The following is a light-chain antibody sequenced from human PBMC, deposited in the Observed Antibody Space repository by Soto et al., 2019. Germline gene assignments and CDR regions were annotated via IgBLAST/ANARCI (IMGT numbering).Light chain of an antibody. Sequence: QLVLIQPPSASGTPGQRVTISCSGSISNSGSNYVYWYQQLPGTAPKLLIYSNDQRPSGVSDRFSGSKSGTTASLAISGLRSEDEADYYCAAWDNSLSGRVFGGGTKLTVL. CDR2: SND. J-gene: IGLJ3*02. CDR3: AAWDNSLSGRV. CDR1: ISNSGSNY. V-gene: IGLV1-47*02.